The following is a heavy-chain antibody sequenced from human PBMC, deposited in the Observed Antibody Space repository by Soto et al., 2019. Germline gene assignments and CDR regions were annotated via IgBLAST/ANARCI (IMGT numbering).Heavy chain of an antibody. D-gene: IGHD4-17*01. CDR1: GSSLSSCF. CDR2: IYYSGST. V-gene: IGHV4-59*08. Sequence: SDPLSLTCTVSGSSLSSCFWSWFRQPPGKGLEWIGYIYYSGSTNYNPSLKSRVTISVDTSKNQFSLKLSSVTAADTAVYYCARRYGPGFDYWGQGTLVTSPQ. J-gene: IGHJ4*02. CDR3: ARRYGPGFDY.